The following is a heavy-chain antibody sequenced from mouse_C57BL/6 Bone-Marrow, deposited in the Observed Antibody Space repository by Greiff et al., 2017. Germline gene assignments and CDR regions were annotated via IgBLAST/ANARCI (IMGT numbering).Heavy chain of an antibody. CDR1: GYTFTSYW. V-gene: IGHV1-69*01. J-gene: IGHJ3*01. CDR2: IDPSDSYT. CDR3: ARSSLRGFAY. D-gene: IGHD6-1*01. Sequence: QVQLKQPGAELVMPGASVKLSCKASGYTFTSYWMHWVKQRPGQGLEWIGEIDPSDSYTNYNQKFKGKSTLTVDKSSSTAYMQLSSLTSEDSAVDYCARSSLRGFAYWGQGTLVTVSA.